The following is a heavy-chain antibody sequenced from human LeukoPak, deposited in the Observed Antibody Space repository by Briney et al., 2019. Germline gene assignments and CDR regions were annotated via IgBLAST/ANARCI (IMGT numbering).Heavy chain of an antibody. D-gene: IGHD3-22*01. V-gene: IGHV1-2*02. CDR1: GYTFNGYY. CDR2: INPTSGGT. Sequence: ASVKVSCKASGYTFNGYYIHWVRQAPGQGLEWMGWINPTSGGTNYAQKFQGRVTMTRDTSISTAYMELSRLRSDDTAVYYCARVWYYYDSTGILTLYFDYWGQGTLVTVSS. J-gene: IGHJ4*02. CDR3: ARVWYYYDSTGILTLYFDY.